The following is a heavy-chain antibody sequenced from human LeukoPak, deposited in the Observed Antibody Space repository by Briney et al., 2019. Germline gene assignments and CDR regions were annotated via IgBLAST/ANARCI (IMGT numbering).Heavy chain of an antibody. CDR1: GFSVSSNY. D-gene: IGHD3-10*01. CDR2: IYSGGST. Sequence: GGSLSLSCAASGFSVSSNYMSWVRQAPGRGLEGVSGIYSGGSTYYADSVKGRFTISRDNSKNTLYLQMNSLRAEDTAVYYCASYQRGTYGSGSYRYWGQGTLVTVSS. CDR3: ASYQRGTYGSGSYRY. J-gene: IGHJ4*02. V-gene: IGHV3-53*01.